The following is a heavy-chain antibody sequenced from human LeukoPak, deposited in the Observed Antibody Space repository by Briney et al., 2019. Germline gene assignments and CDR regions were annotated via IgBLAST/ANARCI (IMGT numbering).Heavy chain of an antibody. Sequence: GGSLRLSCAASGFTFSNYALNWLRQAPGKGLEWVSSISTGGGTAYYADSVKGRFTISRDNSKTTLYLQMNSLRAADTAIYYCAQGTSWINPYFYMDVWGKGTTDTVSS. CDR2: ISTGGGTA. CDR3: AQGTSWINPYFYMDV. J-gene: IGHJ6*03. D-gene: IGHD1-7*01. V-gene: IGHV3-23*01. CDR1: GFTFSNYA.